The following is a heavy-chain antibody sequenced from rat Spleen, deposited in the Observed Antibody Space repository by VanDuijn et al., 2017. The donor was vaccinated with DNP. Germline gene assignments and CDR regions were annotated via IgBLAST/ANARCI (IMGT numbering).Heavy chain of an antibody. CDR1: GITFSDHN. J-gene: IGHJ2*01. CDR3: VSRPPPTRGPFDY. CDR2: ISSDGRYT. Sequence: EVQLVESGGGLVQPGRSLKLSWVVSGITFSDHNMAWVRQAPQKGLEWVAIISSDGRYTYYRDSVKGRFTISIDNAKSTHYLQMDSLSSEDTAAYYCVSRPPPTRGPFDYWGQGVTVTVSS. D-gene: IGHD1-4*01. V-gene: IGHV5-7*01.